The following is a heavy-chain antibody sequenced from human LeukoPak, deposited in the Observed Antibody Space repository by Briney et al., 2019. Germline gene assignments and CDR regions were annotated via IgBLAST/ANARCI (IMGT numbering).Heavy chain of an antibody. CDR1: GITFGYYS. D-gene: IGHD5-18*01. Sequence: GGSLRLSCAASGITFGYYSMNWVRQAPGKGLEWISYISSSSSIIYNADSVKGRFTITRDNSRNTLYLQMNSLRAEDTAVYYCAKGRGDSYGDPVDFWGQGTLVTDSS. CDR3: AKGRGDSYGDPVDF. V-gene: IGHV3-48*01. CDR2: ISSSSSII. J-gene: IGHJ4*02.